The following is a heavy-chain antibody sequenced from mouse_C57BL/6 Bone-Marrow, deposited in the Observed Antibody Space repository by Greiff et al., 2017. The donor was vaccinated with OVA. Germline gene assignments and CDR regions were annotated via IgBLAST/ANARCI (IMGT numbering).Heavy chain of an antibody. D-gene: IGHD1-1*01. CDR1: GYTFTSYW. V-gene: IGHV1-55*01. CDR2: IYPGSGST. Sequence: QVQLKESGAELVKPGASVKMSCKASGYTFTSYWITWVKQRPGQGLEWIGDIYPGSGSTNYNEKFKSKATLTVDTSSSTAYMQLSSLTSEDSAVYYCARDYYGSSYEGYWGQGTTLTVSS. J-gene: IGHJ2*01. CDR3: ARDYYGSSYEGY.